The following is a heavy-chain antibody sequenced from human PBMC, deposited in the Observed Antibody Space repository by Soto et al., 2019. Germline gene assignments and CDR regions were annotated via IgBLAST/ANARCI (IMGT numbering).Heavy chain of an antibody. CDR1: GFTFSTYA. Sequence: GGSLRLSCVASGFTFSTYAFNWVRQAPGKGLEWVSAIDNSGGVTFYVDSVKGRFTISRDNSRNTLFLQANSLRVEDTAKYYCVRIETSSASGYWGRGTLVTVSS. D-gene: IGHD6-19*01. J-gene: IGHJ4*02. V-gene: IGHV3-23*01. CDR2: IDNSGGVT. CDR3: VRIETSSASGY.